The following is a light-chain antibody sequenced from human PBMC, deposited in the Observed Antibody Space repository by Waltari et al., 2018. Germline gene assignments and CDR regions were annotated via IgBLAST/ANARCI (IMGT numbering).Light chain of an antibody. CDR2: EAS. CDR3: QQYDNLPLT. V-gene: IGKV1-33*01. CDR1: RDINIY. Sequence: DIQMTQSLSYLSASVGDRVTITCQASRDINIYLNWYQQKPGKAPNLLIYEASKLETGVPSRFSGSGSGTDFTFTISSLQPEDIATYYCQQYDNLPLTFGHGTRLEIK. J-gene: IGKJ5*01.